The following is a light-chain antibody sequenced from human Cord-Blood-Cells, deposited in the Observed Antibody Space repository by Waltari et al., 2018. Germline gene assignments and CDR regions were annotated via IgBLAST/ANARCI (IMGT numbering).Light chain of an antibody. J-gene: IGLJ2*01. CDR1: SSDVGSANL. V-gene: IGLV2-23*02. CDR3: CSYAGSSTVV. CDR2: EVS. Sequence: QSALTQPSSVSGSPGQSITISCTGTSSDVGSANLVSWYHQHPAKAPKLMIYEVSKRPSGVSHRFSGSKSGNTAYLTISGLQAEDEADYYCCSYAGSSTVVFGGGTKLTVL.